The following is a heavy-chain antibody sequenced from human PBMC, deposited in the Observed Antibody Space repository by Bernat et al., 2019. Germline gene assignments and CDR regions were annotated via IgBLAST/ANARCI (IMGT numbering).Heavy chain of an antibody. D-gene: IGHD6-13*01. J-gene: IGHJ6*02. CDR2: ISAYNGNT. CDR1: GYTFTSYG. Sequence: QVQLVQSGAEVKKPGASVKVSCKASGYTFTSYGISWVRQAPGQGLEWMGWISAYNGNTNYAQKLQGRVTMTTDTSTSKAYMELRSLRSDDTAVYYCARDDSRSAAGYYYYGMDVWGQGTTVTVSS. V-gene: IGHV1-18*01. CDR3: ARDDSRSAAGYYYYGMDV.